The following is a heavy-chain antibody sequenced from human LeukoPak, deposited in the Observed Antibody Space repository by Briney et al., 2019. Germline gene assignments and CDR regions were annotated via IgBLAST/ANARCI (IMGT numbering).Heavy chain of an antibody. V-gene: IGHV4-34*01. CDR2: INHSGST. CDR3: ARALTYYYGSGSYPGLNWFDP. Sequence: ETLSLTCAVYGGSFIGYYWSWIRQPPGKGLEWIGEINHSGSTNYNPSLKSRVTISVDTSKNQFSLKLSSVTAADTAVYYCARALTYYYGSGSYPGLNWFDPWGQGTLVTVSS. CDR1: GGSFIGYY. D-gene: IGHD3-10*01. J-gene: IGHJ5*02.